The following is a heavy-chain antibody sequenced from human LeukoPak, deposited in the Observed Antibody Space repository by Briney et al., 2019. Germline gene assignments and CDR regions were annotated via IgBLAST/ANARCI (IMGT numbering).Heavy chain of an antibody. CDR3: ARDYFPTYYDYVWGIHDY. CDR1: GDTFSSYA. J-gene: IGHJ4*02. V-gene: IGHV1-69*01. D-gene: IGHD3-16*01. Sequence: SLKVSCKASGDTFSSYAISWVRQAPRQGLEWMGGLIPIFGTAYYAQKFQGRVTITADASTSTDYMELSSLRSEDTAVYYCARDYFPTYYDYVWGIHDYWGQETLVTVSS. CDR2: LIPIFGTA.